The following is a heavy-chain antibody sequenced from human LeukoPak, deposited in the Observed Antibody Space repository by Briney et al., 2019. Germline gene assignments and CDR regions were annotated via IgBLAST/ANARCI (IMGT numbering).Heavy chain of an antibody. CDR3: ARGDTAMVPFDY. Sequence: SVKVSCKASGGTFSSYAISCVRQAPGQGLEWMGGIIPIFGTANYAQKFQGRVTITADESTSTAYMELSSLRSEDTAVYYCARGDTAMVPFDYWGQGTLVTVSS. CDR2: IIPIFGTA. CDR1: GGTFSSYA. V-gene: IGHV1-69*13. J-gene: IGHJ4*02. D-gene: IGHD5-18*01.